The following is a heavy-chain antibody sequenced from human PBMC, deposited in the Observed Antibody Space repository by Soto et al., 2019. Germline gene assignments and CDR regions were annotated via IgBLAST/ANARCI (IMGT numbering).Heavy chain of an antibody. CDR1: GYTFTSYH. J-gene: IGHJ6*02. Sequence: ASVKVSCKASGYTFTSYHITWVRQAPGQGLEWMGWITTYNGNTEYAQKFQGRVTMTTDASTSTAYMELGSLRSDDTAIYYCARALTGYGMDVWGQGTTVTVSS. CDR2: ITTYNGNT. V-gene: IGHV1-18*01. CDR3: ARALTGYGMDV.